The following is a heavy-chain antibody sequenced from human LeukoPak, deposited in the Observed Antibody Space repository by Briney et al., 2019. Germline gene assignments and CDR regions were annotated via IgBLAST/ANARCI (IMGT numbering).Heavy chain of an antibody. V-gene: IGHV3-48*03. Sequence: GGSLRLSCAASGFTFSSYEMNWVRQAPGKGLEWVSYIGSSGSTIYYADSVKGRFTISRDNAKNSLYLQMNSLRAEDTAVYYCARGGSYSNYDYWGQGTLVTVSS. J-gene: IGHJ4*02. CDR1: GFTFSSYE. CDR3: ARGGSYSNYDY. D-gene: IGHD4-11*01. CDR2: IGSSGSTI.